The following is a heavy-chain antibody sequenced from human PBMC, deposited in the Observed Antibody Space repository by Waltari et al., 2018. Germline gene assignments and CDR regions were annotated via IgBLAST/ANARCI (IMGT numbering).Heavy chain of an antibody. D-gene: IGHD2-15*01. J-gene: IGHJ6*02. Sequence: QVQLVQSGAEVKKPGSSVKVSCKASGGTFSSYAISWVRQAPGQGLEWMGGIIPIVGTANYAQKFQGRVTITTDESTSTAYMELSSLRSEDTAVYYCALRTIVVVVAATYYGMDVWGQGTTVTVSS. CDR2: IIPIVGTA. CDR3: ALRTIVVVVAATYYGMDV. V-gene: IGHV1-69*05. CDR1: GGTFSSYA.